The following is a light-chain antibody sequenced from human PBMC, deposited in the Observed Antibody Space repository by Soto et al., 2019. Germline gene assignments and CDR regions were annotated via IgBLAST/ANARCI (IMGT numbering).Light chain of an antibody. CDR1: QSISSY. J-gene: IGKJ1*01. CDR3: QQTDSFPRT. CDR2: AAS. Sequence: DIQMPQSPSSLSASVGDRVTITCRASQSISSYLNWYQHNPGKAHKLLIYAASRLQTGVPSRFRGSRSGTDFALTISSLQRDDFATYYCQQTDSFPRTFGQGTKVEMK. V-gene: IGKV1-39*01.